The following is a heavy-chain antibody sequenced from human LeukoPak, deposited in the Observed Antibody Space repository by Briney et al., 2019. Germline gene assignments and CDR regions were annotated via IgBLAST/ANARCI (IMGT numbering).Heavy chain of an antibody. CDR3: ARGILVDDYGSGSRSDYFDS. CDR1: GGSFSGYY. J-gene: IGHJ4*02. D-gene: IGHD3-10*01. Sequence: SETLSLTCAVYGGSFSGYYWNWIRQPPGKGLEWIGEINHSGSTKYNPSLNSRVTISVDTSKNQFSLKLSSVTAADTAVYYCARGILVDDYGSGSRSDYFDSWGQGNLVTVSS. V-gene: IGHV4-34*01. CDR2: INHSGST.